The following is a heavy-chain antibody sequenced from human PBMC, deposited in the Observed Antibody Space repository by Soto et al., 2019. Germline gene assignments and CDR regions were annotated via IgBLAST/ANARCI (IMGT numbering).Heavy chain of an antibody. J-gene: IGHJ6*02. D-gene: IGHD4-17*01. V-gene: IGHV1-18*01. CDR1: GYAFTSYG. CDR3: ARSSFYGDYYGMDV. CDR2: ISAYNGNT. Sequence: ASVKVSCKASGYAFTSYGISWVRQAPGQGLEWMGWISAYNGNTNYAQKLQGRVTMTTDTSTSTAYMELRSLRSDDTAVYYCARSSFYGDYYGMDVWGQGTTVTVSS.